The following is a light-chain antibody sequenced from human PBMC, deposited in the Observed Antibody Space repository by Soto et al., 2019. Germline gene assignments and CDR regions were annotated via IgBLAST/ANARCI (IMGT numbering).Light chain of an antibody. CDR2: TAS. CDR3: RQLNTHPRT. CDR1: QGIFSS. J-gene: IGKJ1*01. Sequence: DIQMTQSPSTLSASVGDRVTITCRASQGIFSSLDWYQQTPGKAPKLLIYTASTLQSGVPSRFSGSGSGTDFTLTITSLQPEDFATYYCRQLNTHPRTFGQAIKVDI. V-gene: IGKV1-9*01.